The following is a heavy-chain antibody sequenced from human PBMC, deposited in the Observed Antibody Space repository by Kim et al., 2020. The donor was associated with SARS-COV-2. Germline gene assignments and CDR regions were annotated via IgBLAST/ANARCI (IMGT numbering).Heavy chain of an antibody. CDR2: ISGSGGST. CDR1: GFTFSSYA. D-gene: IGHD3-9*01. Sequence: GGSLRLSCAASGFTFSSYAMSWVRQAPGKGLEWVSAISGSGGSTYYVDSVKGRFTISRDNSKNTLYLQMNSLRAEDTAVYYCAKVQYDILTGYKNWGQGTLVTVSS. V-gene: IGHV3-23*01. CDR3: AKVQYDILTGYKN. J-gene: IGHJ4*02.